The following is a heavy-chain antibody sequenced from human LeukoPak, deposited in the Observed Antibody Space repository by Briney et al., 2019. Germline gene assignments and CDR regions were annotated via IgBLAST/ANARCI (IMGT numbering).Heavy chain of an antibody. V-gene: IGHV1-2*02. CDR3: ARGSITIFGVVPTPFDP. J-gene: IGHJ5*02. Sequence: ASVKVSCKASGYTFTGYYMHWVRQAPGQGLEWXXXXXPNSGGTNYAQKFQGRVTMTRDTSISTAYMELSRLRSDDTAVYYCARGSITIFGVVPTPFDPWGQGTLVTVSS. CDR2: XXPNSGGT. CDR1: GYTFTGYY. D-gene: IGHD3-3*01.